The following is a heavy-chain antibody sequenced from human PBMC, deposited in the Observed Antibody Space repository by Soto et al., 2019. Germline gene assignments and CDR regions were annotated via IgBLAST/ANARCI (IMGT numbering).Heavy chain of an antibody. CDR1: GFTFSSYA. CDR3: AKRVSVVVVAATDYFDY. CDR2: ISGSGGST. D-gene: IGHD2-15*01. J-gene: IGHJ4*02. V-gene: IGHV3-23*01. Sequence: GGSLRLSCAASGFTFSSYAMSWVRQAPGKGLEWVSAISGSGGSTYYADSVKGRFTISRDNSKNTLYLQMNSLRAEDTAVYYCAKRVSVVVVAATDYFDYWGQGTLVTVS.